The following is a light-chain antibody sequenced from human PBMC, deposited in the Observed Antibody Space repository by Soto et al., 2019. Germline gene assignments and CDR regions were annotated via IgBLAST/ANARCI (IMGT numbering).Light chain of an antibody. V-gene: IGKV3-20*01. J-gene: IGKJ2*01. CDR2: DAS. CDR1: QSVSSSY. Sequence: EIVLTQSPGTLSLSPGERATLSCRASQSVSSSYLAWYQQKPGQAPRLLMYDASSRATGIPDRFSGSGSGTDFTLTISRLEPDDFAVYYCQQYGSSPWYTFGQGTKLEIK. CDR3: QQYGSSPWYT.